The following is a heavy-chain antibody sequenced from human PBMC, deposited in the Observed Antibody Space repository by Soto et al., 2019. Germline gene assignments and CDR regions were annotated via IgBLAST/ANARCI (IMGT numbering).Heavy chain of an antibody. CDR1: GDSVSSNSAA. J-gene: IGHJ4*02. Sequence: SQTLSLTCAISGDSVSSNSAAWNWIRQSPSRGLEWLGRTYYRSKWYNDYAVSVKSRITINPDTSKNQFSLQLNSETPEDTAVYYCARGDAGAAGSTTTFDYWGQGTLVTVSS. CDR3: ARGDAGAAGSTTTFDY. CDR2: TYYRSKWYN. V-gene: IGHV6-1*01. D-gene: IGHD6-13*01.